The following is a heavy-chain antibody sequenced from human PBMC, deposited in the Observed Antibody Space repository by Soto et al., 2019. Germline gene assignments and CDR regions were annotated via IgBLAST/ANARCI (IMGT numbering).Heavy chain of an antibody. Sequence: QVQLAESGGGVVQPGRSLRLSCVASRLIFTHYAMHWVRQAPGGGLYRVVFIWFDAGNKYYAESVKGRFTVSRDNSKNTLYLQMDSLRVEDTAVYYGARHGETQPPHYNHYGIDAWGKGTTVTVSS. CDR3: ARHGETQPPHYNHYGIDA. J-gene: IGHJ6*04. D-gene: IGHD3-10*01. V-gene: IGHV3-33*01. CDR2: IWFDAGNK. CDR1: RLIFTHYA.